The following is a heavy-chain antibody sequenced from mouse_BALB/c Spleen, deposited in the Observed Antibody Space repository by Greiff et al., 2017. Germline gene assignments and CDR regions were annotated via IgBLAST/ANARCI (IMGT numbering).Heavy chain of an antibody. CDR2: ISSGGST. CDR3: ARGTNWGYYFDY. Sequence: EVKVEESGGGLVKPGGSLKLSCAASGFTFSSYAMSWVRQTPEKRLEWVASISSGGSTYYPDSVKGRFTISRDNARNILYLQMSSLRSEDTAMYYCARGTNWGYYFDYWGQGTTLTVSS. CDR1: GFTFSSYA. J-gene: IGHJ2*01. V-gene: IGHV5-6-5*01. D-gene: IGHD4-1*01.